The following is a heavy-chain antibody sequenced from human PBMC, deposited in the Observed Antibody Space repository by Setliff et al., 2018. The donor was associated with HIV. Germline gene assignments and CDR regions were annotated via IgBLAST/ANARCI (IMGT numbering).Heavy chain of an antibody. J-gene: IGHJ4*02. CDR3: ARQRDRFGEFEY. CDR2: IYKGGST. Sequence: SETLSLTCVVSGYSISSSYWWGWIRQPPGKGLEWIGWIGYIYKGGSTYYNPSLKSRVSISVDTSKSQLSLQLRSVTAADTAVYYCARQRDRFGEFEYWGQGTPVTVSS. D-gene: IGHD3-10*01. V-gene: IGHV4-28*01. CDR1: GYSISSSYW.